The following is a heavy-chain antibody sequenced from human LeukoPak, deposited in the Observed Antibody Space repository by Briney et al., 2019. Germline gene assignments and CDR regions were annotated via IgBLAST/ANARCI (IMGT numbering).Heavy chain of an antibody. CDR2: IYYSGNT. CDR1: GGSISSSDYY. V-gene: IGHV4-39*01. CDR3: ASHRRYTTGSEEFDY. Sequence: PSETLSLTCTVSGGSISSSDYYGAWIRQPPGKGLEWIGSIYYSGNTYYHPSLKSRVTIFVDTSKNQFSLKLSSVTAADTAVYYCASHRRYTTGSEEFDYWGQGALVTVSS. D-gene: IGHD2/OR15-2a*01. J-gene: IGHJ4*02.